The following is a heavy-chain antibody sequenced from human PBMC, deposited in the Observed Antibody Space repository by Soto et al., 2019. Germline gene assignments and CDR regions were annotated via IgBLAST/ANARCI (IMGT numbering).Heavy chain of an antibody. CDR2: IIPIFGTA. J-gene: IGHJ1*01. Sequence: SVKVSCKASGGTFSSYAISWVRQAPGQGLEWMGGIIPIFGTANYAQKFQGRVTITADKSTSTAYMELSSLRSEDTAVYYCASGRGIVVKDEYSQHWGQGTLVTVSS. D-gene: IGHD2-2*01. CDR3: ASGRGIVVKDEYSQH. V-gene: IGHV1-69*06. CDR1: GGTFSSYA.